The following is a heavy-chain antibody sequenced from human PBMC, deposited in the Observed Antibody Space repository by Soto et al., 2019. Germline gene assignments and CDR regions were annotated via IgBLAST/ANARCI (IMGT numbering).Heavy chain of an antibody. CDR3: ARDLAAVPRAFDY. Sequence: SETLSLTCIVSGGSISSYFYIWVRQPPGKGLEWIGSVYYTGTTDYNPSLKSRVTISVDTSKTQFSLNLRSVTAADTAVYYCARDLAAVPRAFDYWGRGTLVTV. J-gene: IGHJ4*02. D-gene: IGHD6-13*01. CDR2: VYYTGTT. V-gene: IGHV4-59*01. CDR1: GGSISSYF.